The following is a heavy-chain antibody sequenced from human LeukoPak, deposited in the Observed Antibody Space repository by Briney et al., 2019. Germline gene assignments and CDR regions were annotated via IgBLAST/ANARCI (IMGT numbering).Heavy chain of an antibody. D-gene: IGHD3-3*01. V-gene: IGHV5-51*01. Sequence: GESLKISCKGSGYSFTSYWIGWVRQMPGKGLEWMGIIYPGDSDTRYSPSFQGQVTISAAKSISTAYLQWSSLKASDTAMYYCARGEIRFLEWLSDAFDIWGQGTMVTVSS. CDR2: IYPGDSDT. J-gene: IGHJ3*02. CDR1: GYSFTSYW. CDR3: ARGEIRFLEWLSDAFDI.